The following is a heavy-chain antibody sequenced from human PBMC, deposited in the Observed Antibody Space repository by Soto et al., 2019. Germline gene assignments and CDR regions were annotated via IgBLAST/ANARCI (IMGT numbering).Heavy chain of an antibody. CDR3: ARVEYCSGGSCYSGWYFQH. D-gene: IGHD2-15*01. Sequence: QVQLVQSGAEVKKPGSSVKVSCKASGGTFSSYAISWVRQAPGQGLEWMGGIIPIFGTANYAQKFQGRVTITADESTSTAYMEPSSLRSEDTAVYYCARVEYCSGGSCYSGWYFQHWGQGTLVTVSS. CDR2: IIPIFGTA. J-gene: IGHJ1*01. CDR1: GGTFSSYA. V-gene: IGHV1-69*01.